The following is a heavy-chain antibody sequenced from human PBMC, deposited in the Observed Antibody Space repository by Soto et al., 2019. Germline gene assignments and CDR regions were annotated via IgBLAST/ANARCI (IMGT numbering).Heavy chain of an antibody. CDR3: ARLHRGSVGAGAFDI. D-gene: IGHD1-26*01. V-gene: IGHV4-31*03. Sequence: QVQLQESGPGLVKPSQTLSLTCTVSGGSISSGGYYWSWIRQHPGKGLEWIGYTYYSGSTYYNPSLKSRVTISVDTSKNQFSLKLSSVTAADTAVYYCARLHRGSVGAGAFDIWGQGTMVTVSS. J-gene: IGHJ3*02. CDR2: TYYSGST. CDR1: GGSISSGGYY.